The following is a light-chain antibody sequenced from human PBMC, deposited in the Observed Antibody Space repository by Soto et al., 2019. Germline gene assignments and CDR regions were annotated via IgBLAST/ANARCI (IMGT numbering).Light chain of an antibody. J-gene: IGLJ2*01. V-gene: IGLV1-44*01. CDR1: SSNIGSHP. CDR2: TNN. Sequence: QSVLTQPPSASGTPEQRVTFSCSGSSSNIGSHPVNWYQQLPGTAPKLLIYTNNQRPSGVPDRFSGSKSGTSASLAISGLQSEDEADYYCAAWDDRLFGPVFGGGTQLTVL. CDR3: AAWDDRLFGPV.